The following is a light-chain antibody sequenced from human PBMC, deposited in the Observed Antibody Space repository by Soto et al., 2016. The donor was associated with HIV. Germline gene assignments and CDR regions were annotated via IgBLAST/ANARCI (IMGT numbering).Light chain of an antibody. J-gene: IGKJ4*01. Sequence: DVQMTQSPSFLSASVGDRVTITCRASQLIGNDLGWYQQKPGKAPQSLISAASSLHSGVPSRFSGSGSGTEFTLTISSLQPEDFATYYCQQFNSYFGGGTKVEIK. CDR2: AAS. CDR1: QLIGND. V-gene: IGKV1-17*01. CDR3: QQFNSY.